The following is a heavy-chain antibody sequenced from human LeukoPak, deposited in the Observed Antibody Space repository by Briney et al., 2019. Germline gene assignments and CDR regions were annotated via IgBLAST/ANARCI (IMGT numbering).Heavy chain of an antibody. CDR2: IYHSGSS. CDR1: GGSISSGGYY. D-gene: IGHD1-7*01. V-gene: IGHV4-30-2*01. Sequence: SETLSLTCTVSGGSISSGGYYWSWIRQPPGKGLEWIGYIYHSGSSYYNPSLKSRVTISVDRSKNQFSLKLSSVTAADTAVYYCARDKTTRGYFDLWGRGTLVTVSS. J-gene: IGHJ2*01. CDR3: ARDKTTRGYFDL.